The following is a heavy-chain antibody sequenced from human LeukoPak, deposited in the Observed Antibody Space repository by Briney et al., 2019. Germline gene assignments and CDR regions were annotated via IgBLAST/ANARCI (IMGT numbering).Heavy chain of an antibody. CDR2: INPNNGDT. J-gene: IGHJ3*02. Sequence: ASVKVSCKASGYTFTGYDIHWVRQAPGQGLEWMGWINPNNGDTNYAQKLQGRVTMTTDTSTSTAYMELSGLRSDDTSVYYCARYDSSGYRGFDIWAKGQWSPSLQ. CDR1: GYTFTGYD. CDR3: ARYDSSGYRGFDI. V-gene: IGHV1-18*04. D-gene: IGHD3-22*01.